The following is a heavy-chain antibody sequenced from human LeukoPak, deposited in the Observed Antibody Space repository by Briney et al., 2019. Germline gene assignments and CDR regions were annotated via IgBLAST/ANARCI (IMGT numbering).Heavy chain of an antibody. CDR2: INPTGGST. V-gene: IGHV1-46*01. CDR3: ALYSSTWY. D-gene: IGHD6-13*01. Sequence: ASVKVSCKASGYTFTTYYIHWVRQAPGQGLEWMGIINPTGGSTTYAQKFQGRVTMTRDTSTSKVLMEVNSLRSEDTAVYYCALYSSTWYWGQGTLVTVSS. J-gene: IGHJ4*02. CDR1: GYTFTTYY.